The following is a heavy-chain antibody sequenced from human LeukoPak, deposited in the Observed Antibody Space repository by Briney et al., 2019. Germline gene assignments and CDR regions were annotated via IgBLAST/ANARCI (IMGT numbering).Heavy chain of an antibody. Sequence: PSETLSLTCTVSAGSLSIGNYQWGWIRQPPGKGLEWIAFISHSETTYYNPSLKTRVTMSVDTSKNQFSLKLNSVTAADTAVYYCLRDQDCSGGDCQVCWGQGTLVTVSS. D-gene: IGHD2-15*01. CDR2: ISHSETT. CDR3: LRDQDCSGGDCQVC. J-gene: IGHJ4*02. V-gene: IGHV4-39*02. CDR1: AGSLSIGNYQ.